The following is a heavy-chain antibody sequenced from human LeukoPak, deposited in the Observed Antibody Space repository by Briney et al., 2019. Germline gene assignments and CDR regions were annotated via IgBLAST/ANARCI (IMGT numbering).Heavy chain of an antibody. CDR3: AKLVTTATPVDY. CDR1: GFTFTTYW. D-gene: IGHD2-21*02. J-gene: IGHJ4*02. CDR2: INSDGSRT. Sequence: PGGSLRLSCAASGFTFTTYWMYWVRQAPGKGLVWGSGINSDGSRTIYADSVKGRFTISRDNAKNTLYMQMNSLRVEDTAVYYCAKLVTTATPVDYWGQGTLVTVSS. V-gene: IGHV3-74*01.